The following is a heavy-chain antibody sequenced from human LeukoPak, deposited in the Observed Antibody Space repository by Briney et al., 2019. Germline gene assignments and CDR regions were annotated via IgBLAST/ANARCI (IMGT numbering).Heavy chain of an antibody. J-gene: IGHJ4*02. CDR2: ISKDGSDM. CDR1: GFTFSDYY. Sequence: PGGSLRLSCAASGFTFSDYYMSWIRQAPGKGLDWVAAISKDGSDMYYADSVKGLFTISRDNSKSTLYLQMNSLRAEDTAVYYCAKGSVKSRDYPFHYWGQGTLVTVSS. V-gene: IGHV3-30*18. D-gene: IGHD3-16*01. CDR3: AKGSVKSRDYPFHY.